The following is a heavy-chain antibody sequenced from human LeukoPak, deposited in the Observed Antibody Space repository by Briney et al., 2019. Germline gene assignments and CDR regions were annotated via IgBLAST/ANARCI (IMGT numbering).Heavy chain of an antibody. Sequence: GGSLRLSCVASGFTVSSNYMSWVRQAPGKGLEWVSVIYSGGSTYYADSVKGRFTISRHNSKNTLYLQMNSLRAEDTAVYYCAIVGATPSLSFDYWGQGTLVTVSS. D-gene: IGHD1-26*01. CDR3: AIVGATPSLSFDY. J-gene: IGHJ4*02. CDR2: IYSGGST. V-gene: IGHV3-53*04. CDR1: GFTVSSNY.